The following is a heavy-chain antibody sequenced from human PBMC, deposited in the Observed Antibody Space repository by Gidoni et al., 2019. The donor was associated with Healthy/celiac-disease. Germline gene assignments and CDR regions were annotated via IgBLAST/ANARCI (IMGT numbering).Heavy chain of an antibody. Sequence: EVQLVESGGGLVRPGGSLRLSCAASGFPFSSYDMHWVRQATGKGLEWVSAIGTAGDPYYPGSVKGRFTISRENAKNSLYLQMNSLRAGDTAVYYCARVNWGFGSSAFDIWGQGTMVTVSS. D-gene: IGHD7-27*01. CDR1: GFPFSSYD. CDR3: ARVNWGFGSSAFDI. CDR2: IGTAGDP. V-gene: IGHV3-13*05. J-gene: IGHJ3*02.